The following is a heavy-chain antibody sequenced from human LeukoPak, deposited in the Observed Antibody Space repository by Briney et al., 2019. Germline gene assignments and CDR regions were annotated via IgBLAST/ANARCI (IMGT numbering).Heavy chain of an antibody. J-gene: IGHJ4*02. D-gene: IGHD1-26*01. CDR1: GGSISSYY. CDR2: IYYSGST. V-gene: IGHV4-59*08. Sequence: SETLSLTCAVSGGSISSYYWSWIRQPPGKGLEWIGYIYYSGSTNYNPSLKSRVTISVDTSKNQFSLKLSSVTAADTAVYYCARHGGGSYHRNYFDYWGQGTLVTVSS. CDR3: ARHGGGSYHRNYFDY.